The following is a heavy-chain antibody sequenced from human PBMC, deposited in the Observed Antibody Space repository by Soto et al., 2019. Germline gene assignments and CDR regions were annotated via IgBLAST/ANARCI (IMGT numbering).Heavy chain of an antibody. CDR3: ARPYGDHSGDYYYGMDV. CDR1: GGTFSSYA. D-gene: IGHD4-17*01. V-gene: IGHV1-69*13. J-gene: IGHJ6*02. Sequence: SVKVSCKASGGTFSSYAISWLRQSPGQGLEWMGGIIPIFGTANYAQKFQGRVTITADESTSTAYMELSSLRSEDTAVYYCARPYGDHSGDYYYGMDVWGQGTTVTVSS. CDR2: IIPIFGTA.